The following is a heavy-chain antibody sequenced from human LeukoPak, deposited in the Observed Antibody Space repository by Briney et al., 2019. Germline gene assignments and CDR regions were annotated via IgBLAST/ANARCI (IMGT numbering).Heavy chain of an antibody. CDR2: IIQDGSER. CDR3: AREGASTISHAFDV. V-gene: IGHV3-7*01. D-gene: IGHD3-16*01. CDR1: GFPFSTFW. J-gene: IGHJ3*01. Sequence: PGGSLRLSCAASGFPFSTFWMTWVRQAPGKGLEWVANIIQDGSERYYVGSVKGRFTISRDNAKNSPSLQMNSLRAEDTAVYYCAREGASTISHAFDVWGQGTMVTVSS.